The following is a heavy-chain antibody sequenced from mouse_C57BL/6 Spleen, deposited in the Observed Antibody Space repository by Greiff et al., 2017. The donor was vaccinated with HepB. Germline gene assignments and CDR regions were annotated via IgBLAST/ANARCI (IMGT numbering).Heavy chain of an antibody. J-gene: IGHJ4*01. V-gene: IGHV1-64*01. CDR2: IHPNSGST. D-gene: IGHD2-4*01. CDR3: ARPYDYDWDYYAMDY. Sequence: VQLQQPGAELVKPWASVKLSCKASGYTFTSYWMRWVKQRPGQGLEWIGMIHPNSGSTNYNEKFKSKATLTVDKSSSTAYMQLSSLTSEDSAVYYCARPYDYDWDYYAMDYWGQGTSVTVSS. CDR1: GYTFTSYW.